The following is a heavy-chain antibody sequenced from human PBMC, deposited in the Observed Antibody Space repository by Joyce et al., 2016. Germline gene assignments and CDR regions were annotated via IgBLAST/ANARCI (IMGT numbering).Heavy chain of an antibody. CDR3: GGWRI. D-gene: IGHD3-16*01. J-gene: IGHJ4*02. CDR2: IKSKANGETT. V-gene: IGHV3-15*01. CDR1: GFPFSNAW. Sequence: EVQLVESGGGLVEPGGSIRLSCAASGFPFSNAWMTWIRQAQGKVMEWVSFIKSKANGETTGYGAHVKGRFTISRDDSKSIVYLQMNSLKSDDTAVYYCGGWRIWGQGTLVTVSS.